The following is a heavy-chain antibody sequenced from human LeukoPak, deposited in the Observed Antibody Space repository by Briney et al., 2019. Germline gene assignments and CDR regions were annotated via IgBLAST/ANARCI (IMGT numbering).Heavy chain of an antibody. V-gene: IGHV3-48*01. J-gene: IGHJ4*02. CDR1: GFTFSSYS. Sequence: AGGSLRLSCAASGFTFSSYSMNWVRQAPGKGLEWVSYISSSSSTIYYADSVKGRFTISRDNSKNTLYLQMNSLRVEDTAVFYCAKDLRSLWFGEGSSFDYWGQGTLVTVSS. CDR3: AKDLRSLWFGEGSSFDY. D-gene: IGHD3-10*01. CDR2: ISSSSSTI.